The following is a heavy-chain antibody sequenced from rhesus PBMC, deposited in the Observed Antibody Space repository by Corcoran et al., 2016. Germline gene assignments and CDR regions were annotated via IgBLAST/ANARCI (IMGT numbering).Heavy chain of an antibody. D-gene: IGHD6-25*01. CDR3: ARYRGSTGFDY. Sequence: QVQLQESGPGLVKPSETLSLTCAVSGGSFSSYWWSWIRQPPGKGREWIGEINGNSGSTNYHPPLKSRVTISKDASKNQFSLKLSSVTAADTAVYYCARYRGSTGFDYWGQGVLVTVSS. J-gene: IGHJ4*01. V-gene: IGHV4-80*01. CDR1: GGSFSSYW. CDR2: INGNSGST.